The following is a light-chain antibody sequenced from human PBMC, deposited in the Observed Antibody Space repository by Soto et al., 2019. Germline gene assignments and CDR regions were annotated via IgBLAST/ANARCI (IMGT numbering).Light chain of an antibody. CDR1: SSDIGAYNY. CDR2: DVS. J-gene: IGLJ2*01. CDR3: SSYTTSSTFD. V-gene: IGLV2-14*01. Sequence: QSALTQPASVSGSPGQSITISCTGTSSDIGAYNYVSWYQQHPGKAPKLMIYDVSNRPSGVSNRFSGSKSGNTASLTISGLQADDEADYYCSSYTTSSTFDFGGGTKVTVL.